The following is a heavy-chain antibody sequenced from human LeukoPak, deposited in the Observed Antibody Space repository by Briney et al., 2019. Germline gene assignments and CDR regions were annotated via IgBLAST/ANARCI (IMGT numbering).Heavy chain of an antibody. Sequence: GRSLRLSCAASGFTFSSHAVHWVRQAPGKGLEWVAVISNDGNNKYYGDSVKGRFTISRDNSKNTLYLLMNSLRADDTAVYYCARPLDSSNNYFGYWGQGTLVTVSA. CDR2: ISNDGNNK. D-gene: IGHD6-13*01. V-gene: IGHV3-30*04. CDR3: ARPLDSSNNYFGY. J-gene: IGHJ4*02. CDR1: GFTFSSHA.